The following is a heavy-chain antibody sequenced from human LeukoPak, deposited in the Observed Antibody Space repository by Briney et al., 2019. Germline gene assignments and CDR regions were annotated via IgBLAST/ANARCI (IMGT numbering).Heavy chain of an antibody. V-gene: IGHV1-69*13. CDR3: ARDMDTAMVARLYYYYYYMDV. CDR1: GGTFSSYA. CDR2: IIPIFGTA. Sequence: SVKVSCKASGGTFSSYAISWVRQAPGQGLEWMGGIIPIFGTANYAQKFQGRVTITADESTSTAYMELSSLRSEDTAVYYCARDMDTAMVARLYYYYYYMDVWGKGTTVTVSS. J-gene: IGHJ6*03. D-gene: IGHD5-18*01.